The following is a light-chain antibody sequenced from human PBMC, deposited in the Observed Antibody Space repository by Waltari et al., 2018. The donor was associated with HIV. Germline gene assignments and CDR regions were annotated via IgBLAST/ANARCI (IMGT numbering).Light chain of an antibody. CDR1: QSLVYNETNTY. J-gene: IGKJ4*01. Sequence: DVVMTQSPLSLPVTLGQPASISCSSRQSLVYNETNTYLSWFQQRPGQSPRRLIYKVSNRDSGVPDRFSGSGSGTDFTLKISRVEAEDLGVYYCMQGTHWPLTFGGGTKVEIK. V-gene: IGKV2-30*01. CDR2: KVS. CDR3: MQGTHWPLT.